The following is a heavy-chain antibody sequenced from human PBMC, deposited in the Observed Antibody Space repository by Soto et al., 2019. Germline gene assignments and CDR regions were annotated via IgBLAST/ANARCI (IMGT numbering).Heavy chain of an antibody. J-gene: IGHJ5*02. Sequence: EVQLVQSGGGLVQPGGSLRLSCAASGFTFSSYSMDWVRQAPGKGLEWISYISVGSTTMSYGDCVKGRCIITRDDVKNSLYLQMNNMSDEDTAVYYCAKDWGYHYDKFDPWGQGTLVTVSS. CDR1: GFTFSSYS. D-gene: IGHD3-22*01. CDR3: AKDWGYHYDKFDP. V-gene: IGHV3-48*02. CDR2: ISVGSTTM.